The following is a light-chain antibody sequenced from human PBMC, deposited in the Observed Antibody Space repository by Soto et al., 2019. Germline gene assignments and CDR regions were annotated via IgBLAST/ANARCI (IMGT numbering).Light chain of an antibody. CDR3: KQYKSYAT. Sequence: DIQMTQSPSTLSAYVGDRVTITCRASQSISIWVAWYQQKTGKAPKLLIYKASSSASRVPARFSGSGSGTEFTLTISSLHHDDFAIYYCKQYKSYATFGKGTKLEIK. CDR1: QSISIW. V-gene: IGKV1-5*03. J-gene: IGKJ2*01. CDR2: KAS.